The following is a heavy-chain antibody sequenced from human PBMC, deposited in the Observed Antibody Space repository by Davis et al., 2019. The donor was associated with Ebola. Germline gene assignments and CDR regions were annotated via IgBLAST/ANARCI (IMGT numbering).Heavy chain of an antibody. CDR2: IWYDGSNK. Sequence: SLKIPCTASGFTFGDYAMSWVRQAPGKGLEWVAVIWYDGSNKYYADSVKGRFTISRDNSKNTLYLQMNSLRAEDTAVYYCAKGDYDFWSGYRPIDYYYGMDVWGQGTTVTVSS. CDR1: GFTFGDYA. D-gene: IGHD3-3*01. J-gene: IGHJ6*02. CDR3: AKGDYDFWSGYRPIDYYYGMDV. V-gene: IGHV3-33*06.